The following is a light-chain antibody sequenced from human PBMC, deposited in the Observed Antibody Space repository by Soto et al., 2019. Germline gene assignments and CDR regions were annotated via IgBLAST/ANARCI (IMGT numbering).Light chain of an antibody. Sequence: EIVLTQSPGTLSLSPGERATLFCRASQTITTSQLAWYQQKPGQAPRVLIFGASNRATGIPDRFSGSGSGTDFTLTISRLEPEDFAIYYCQQYASSPRTFGQGTTVEVK. CDR1: QTITTSQ. CDR2: GAS. J-gene: IGKJ1*01. CDR3: QQYASSPRT. V-gene: IGKV3-20*01.